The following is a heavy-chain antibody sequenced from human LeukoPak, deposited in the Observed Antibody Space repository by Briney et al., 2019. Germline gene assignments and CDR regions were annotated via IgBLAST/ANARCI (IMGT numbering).Heavy chain of an antibody. CDR1: GVIISSYA. D-gene: IGHD6-19*01. J-gene: IGHJ4*02. V-gene: IGHV3-49*03. CDR3: SRGSGWLSVY. CDR2: ISGGTT. Sequence: GGSLRLSCAASGVIISSYAMSWFRQAPGKGLEWIGFISGGTTEYAASVKGRFTISRDDSTSIAYLQMNSLTTEDTAVYYCSRGSGWLSVYWGQGTLVTVSS.